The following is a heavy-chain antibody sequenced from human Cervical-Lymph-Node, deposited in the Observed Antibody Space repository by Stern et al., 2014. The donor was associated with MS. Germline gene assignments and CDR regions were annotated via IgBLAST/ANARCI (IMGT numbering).Heavy chain of an antibody. Sequence: VQLVESGGGLVKPGGSLRLSCAASGFTFSSYSMNWVRQAPGKGLEWVASNSSGGSYIYYADSLKGRFTISRDNAKNSLYLQMNSLRAEDTAVYYCARGRGGNYRYYFDYWGQGTLVTVSS. J-gene: IGHJ4*02. CDR3: ARGRGGNYRYYFDY. D-gene: IGHD4-23*01. CDR1: GFTFSSYS. V-gene: IGHV3-21*01. CDR2: NSSGGSYI.